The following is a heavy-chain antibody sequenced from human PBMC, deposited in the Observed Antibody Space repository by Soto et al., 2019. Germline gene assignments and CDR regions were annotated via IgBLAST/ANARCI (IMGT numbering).Heavy chain of an antibody. D-gene: IGHD2-15*01. V-gene: IGHV3-74*01. J-gene: IGHJ5*02. Sequence: PGGSMRLSCAVPRFTFSRYWMHCVRQAAGKGLVWVSRIYSDGSSTSYADSVKGPFTISRYNAKNTLYLQMNSLRAEHTAVYYCAREGYCSGGSCSPRGWCDPRDQGPLGTLSS. CDR1: RFTFSRYW. CDR3: AREGYCSGGSCSPRGWCDP. CDR2: IYSDGSST.